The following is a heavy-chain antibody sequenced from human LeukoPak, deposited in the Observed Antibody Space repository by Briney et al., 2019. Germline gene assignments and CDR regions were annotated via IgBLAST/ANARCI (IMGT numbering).Heavy chain of an antibody. V-gene: IGHV3-30-3*01. D-gene: IGHD6-13*01. Sequence: GGSLRLSCAASGFTFSSYAMHWVRQAPGKGLEWVAVISYDGSNKYYADSMKGRFTISRDNSKNTLYLQMNSLRAEDTAVYYCAKVFSSWYLDYWGQGTLVTVSS. J-gene: IGHJ4*02. CDR3: AKVFSSWYLDY. CDR2: ISYDGSNK. CDR1: GFTFSSYA.